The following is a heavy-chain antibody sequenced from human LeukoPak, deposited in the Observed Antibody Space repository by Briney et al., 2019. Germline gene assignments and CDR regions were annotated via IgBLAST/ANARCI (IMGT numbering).Heavy chain of an antibody. V-gene: IGHV4-38-2*01. CDR3: ARHVGLPAAIPYYFNY. Sequence: PSETLSLTCAVSGYSISSGYYWGWIRQPPGKGLEWIGSIYHSGSTYYNPSLKSRVTISVDTSKNQFSLKLSSVTAADTAVYYCARHVGLPAAIPYYFNYWGQGTLVTVSS. D-gene: IGHD2-2*01. CDR1: GYSISSGYY. J-gene: IGHJ4*02. CDR2: IYHSGST.